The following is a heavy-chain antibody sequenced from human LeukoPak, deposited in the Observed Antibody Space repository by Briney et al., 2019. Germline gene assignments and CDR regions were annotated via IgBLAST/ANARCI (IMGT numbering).Heavy chain of an antibody. Sequence: PSETLSLTCTVSGASISSSYWSWIRQPPGKRLEWIVYIYYNGNTNSNPSLKSRVTISADTSKNQFSLKLSSVTAADTAIYYCVRGNYDNRGYSNAFDIWGQGTMVTVSS. CDR2: IYYNGNT. J-gene: IGHJ3*02. CDR1: GASISSSY. V-gene: IGHV4-59*01. D-gene: IGHD3-22*01. CDR3: VRGNYDNRGYSNAFDI.